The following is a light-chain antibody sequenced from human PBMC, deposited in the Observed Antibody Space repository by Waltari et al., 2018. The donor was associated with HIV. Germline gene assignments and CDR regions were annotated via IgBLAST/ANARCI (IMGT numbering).Light chain of an antibody. V-gene: IGLV1-40*01. CDR2: GNR. CDR3: QTYDSTLNGYV. J-gene: IGLJ1*01. Sequence: QSVLTQPPSVSGAPGQRITISCTGTSSNIGTGYDVHWYQQLPGRATNVVIHGNRNRPSGVPDRFSAYKSGTSASLTITGLQAEDEADYYCQTYDSTLNGYVFGTGTKVTVL. CDR1: SSNIGTGYD.